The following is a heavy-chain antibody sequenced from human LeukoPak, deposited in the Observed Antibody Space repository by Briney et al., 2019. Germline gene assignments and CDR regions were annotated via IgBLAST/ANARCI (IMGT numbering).Heavy chain of an antibody. V-gene: IGHV3-11*04. CDR3: ARDKDNAFDI. Sequence: LSLTCTVSGYSISSGYYWGWIRQPPGKGLEWVSYISSSGSTIYYADSVKGRFTISRDNAKNSLYLQMNSLRAEDTAVYYCARDKDNAFDIRGQGTMVTVSS. J-gene: IGHJ3*02. D-gene: IGHD2-15*01. CDR2: ISSSGSTI. CDR1: GYSISSGYY.